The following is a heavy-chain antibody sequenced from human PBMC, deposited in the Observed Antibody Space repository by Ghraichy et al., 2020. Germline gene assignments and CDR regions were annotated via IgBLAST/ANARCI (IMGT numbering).Heavy chain of an antibody. J-gene: IGHJ3*02. CDR3: ARDQPEWELLRLAGHAFDI. Sequence: SETLSLTCAVSGGSISSSNWWSWVRQPPGKGLEWIGEIYHSGSTNYNPSLKSRVTISVDKSKNQFSLKLSSVTAADTAVYYCARDQPEWELLRLAGHAFDIWGQGTMVTVSS. D-gene: IGHD1-26*01. CDR1: GGSISSSNW. CDR2: IYHSGST. V-gene: IGHV4-4*02.